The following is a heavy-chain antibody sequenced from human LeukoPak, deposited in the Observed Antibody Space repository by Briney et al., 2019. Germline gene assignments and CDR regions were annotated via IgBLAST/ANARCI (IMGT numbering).Heavy chain of an antibody. V-gene: IGHV3-23*01. Sequence: PGGSLRLSCSGSGFAFSGFAMGWVRQAPGKGLEWVSSISGSGDNTYYADSVDGRFTVSRDNTKNTLYLQMKSLRADDTALYYCARGRGGDYVPSRFDYWGQGTLVTVSS. CDR1: GFAFSGFA. CDR2: ISGSGDNT. CDR3: ARGRGGDYVPSRFDY. D-gene: IGHD4-17*01. J-gene: IGHJ4*02.